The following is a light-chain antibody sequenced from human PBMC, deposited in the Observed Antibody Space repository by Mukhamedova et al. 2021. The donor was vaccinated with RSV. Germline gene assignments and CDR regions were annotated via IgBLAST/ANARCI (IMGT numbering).Light chain of an antibody. J-gene: IGKJ4*01. V-gene: IGKV1-39*01. Sequence: WYQRRVHGGAPKLLIYIASTLQSGVPSRFSGSGSGTDFTLTITSLQAEDFATYYCQQSYSTPLTFGGGTKVDIK. CDR3: QQSYSTPLT. CDR2: IAS.